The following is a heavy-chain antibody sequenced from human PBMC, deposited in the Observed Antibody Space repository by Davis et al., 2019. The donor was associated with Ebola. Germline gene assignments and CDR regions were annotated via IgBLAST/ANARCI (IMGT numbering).Heavy chain of an antibody. CDR1: GFTFSSYA. CDR2: ISYDGGNK. J-gene: IGHJ6*02. V-gene: IGHV3-30*04. CDR3: PRRGLTAARTSDYYYYYGIDV. Sequence: LTCAASGFTFSSYAMHWVRQAPGKGLEGVAVISYDGGNKYYADSVKGRFTISRDNSKNTLYLQMNSLRAEDTAVYYCPRRGLTAARTSDYYYYYGIDVWGQGTTVTVSS. D-gene: IGHD6-13*01.